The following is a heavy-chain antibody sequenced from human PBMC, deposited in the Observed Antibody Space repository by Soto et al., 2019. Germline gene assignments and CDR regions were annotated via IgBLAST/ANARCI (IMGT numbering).Heavy chain of an antibody. CDR1: GGTFSSYT. CDR2: IIPILGIA. Sequence: SVKVSCKASGGTFSSYTISWVRQAPGQGLEWMGRIIPILGIANYAQKFQGRVTITADKSTSTAYMELSSLRSEDTAVYYCARESGELEWLPSYYFDYWGQGTLVTVSS. J-gene: IGHJ4*02. CDR3: ARESGELEWLPSYYFDY. D-gene: IGHD3-3*01. V-gene: IGHV1-69*04.